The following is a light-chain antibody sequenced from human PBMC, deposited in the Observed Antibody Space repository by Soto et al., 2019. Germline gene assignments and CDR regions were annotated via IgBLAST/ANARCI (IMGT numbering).Light chain of an antibody. J-gene: IGLJ2*01. CDR1: SSDVGGYNY. V-gene: IGLV2-8*01. Sequence: QSALTQPPSASGSPGQSVTISCTGTSSDVGGYNYVSWYQQHPGKAPKLLIYEVSKQHSGVPDSFSGSKSGNTASLTVSGLQAEDEADYYCSSYAGSNNVVFGGGTKLTVL. CDR2: EVS. CDR3: SSYAGSNNVV.